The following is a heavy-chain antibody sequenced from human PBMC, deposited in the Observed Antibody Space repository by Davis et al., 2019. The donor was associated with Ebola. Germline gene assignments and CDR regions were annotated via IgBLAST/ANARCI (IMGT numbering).Heavy chain of an antibody. V-gene: IGHV4-59*08. D-gene: IGHD4-23*01. Sequence: SETLSLTCTVSGGSIRSYYWSWIRQPPGKGLEWIGYMYYSGSTNYNPSLKSRVTISVDTSKNQFSLKLSSVTAADTAVYYCAYGGNFPDAFDIWGQGTMVTVSS. CDR2: MYYSGST. CDR3: AYGGNFPDAFDI. CDR1: GGSIRSYY. J-gene: IGHJ3*02.